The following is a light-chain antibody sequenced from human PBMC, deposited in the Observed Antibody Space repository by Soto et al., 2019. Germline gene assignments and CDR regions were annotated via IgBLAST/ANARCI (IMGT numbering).Light chain of an antibody. V-gene: IGKV3-20*01. CDR2: GAS. Sequence: EIVLTQSPGTLSLSPGERATLSCRASQSISSSYLAWYQQKPGQAPRLLFYGASSRATGIPDRFSGSGSGTDFTLTISRLEPEDFAVYYCQQYGSSRFTFGPGTKVDIK. J-gene: IGKJ3*01. CDR1: QSISSSY. CDR3: QQYGSSRFT.